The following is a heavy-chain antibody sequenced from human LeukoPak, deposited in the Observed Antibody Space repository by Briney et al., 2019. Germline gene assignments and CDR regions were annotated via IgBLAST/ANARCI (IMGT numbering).Heavy chain of an antibody. Sequence: ASVKVSCKASGYTFTRYYMHWVRQAPGQGREWMGWINPNSGGTNYAQKFQGRVTMARDTSISTAYMELSRLRSDDTAVYYCARARAATSYDSSGYYFGYWFDPWGQGTLVTVSS. CDR2: INPNSGGT. D-gene: IGHD3-22*01. CDR3: ARARAATSYDSSGYYFGYWFDP. V-gene: IGHV1-2*02. CDR1: GYTFTRYY. J-gene: IGHJ5*02.